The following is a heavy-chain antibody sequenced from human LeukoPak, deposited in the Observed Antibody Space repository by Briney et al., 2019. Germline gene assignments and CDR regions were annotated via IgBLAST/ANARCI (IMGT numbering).Heavy chain of an antibody. J-gene: IGHJ5*02. Sequence: GGSLRLSCAASGFTFDDYAMHWVRQAPGKGLEWVSGISWNSGSIGYADSVKGRFTISRDNAKNSLYLQMNSLRAEDTALYYCAKDSRLGYCSGGSCLTSGNWFDPWGQGTLVTVSS. V-gene: IGHV3-9*01. CDR3: AKDSRLGYCSGGSCLTSGNWFDP. D-gene: IGHD2-15*01. CDR2: ISWNSGSI. CDR1: GFTFDDYA.